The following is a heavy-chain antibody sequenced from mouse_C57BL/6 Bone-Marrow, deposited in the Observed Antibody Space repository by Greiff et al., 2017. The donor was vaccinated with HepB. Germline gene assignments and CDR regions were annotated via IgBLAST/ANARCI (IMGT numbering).Heavy chain of an antibody. V-gene: IGHV1-53*01. CDR3: ARSITTVVATDDY. CDR1: GYTFTSYW. D-gene: IGHD1-1*01. J-gene: IGHJ2*01. CDR2: INPSNGGT. Sequence: QVQLQQSGTELVKPGASVKLSCKASGYTFTSYWMHWVKQRPGQGLEWIGNINPSNGGTNYNEKFKSKATLTVDKSSSTAYMQLSSLTSEDSAVYYCARSITTVVATDDYWGQGTTLTVSS.